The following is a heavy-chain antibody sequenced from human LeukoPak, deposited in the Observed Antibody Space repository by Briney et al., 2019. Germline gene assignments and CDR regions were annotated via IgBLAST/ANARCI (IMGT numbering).Heavy chain of an antibody. CDR1: GYTFTGYY. D-gene: IGHD3-22*01. V-gene: IGHV1-18*04. J-gene: IGHJ4*02. CDR2: INPNNGNT. Sequence: GASVKVSCKASGYTFTGYYMHWVRQAPGQGLEWMGWINPNNGNTNYAQKLQGRVTMTTDTSTSTAYMELRSLRSDDTAVYYCARDYVSVSYYYDSSGYYYEDYWGQGTLVTVSS. CDR3: ARDYVSVSYYYDSSGYYYEDY.